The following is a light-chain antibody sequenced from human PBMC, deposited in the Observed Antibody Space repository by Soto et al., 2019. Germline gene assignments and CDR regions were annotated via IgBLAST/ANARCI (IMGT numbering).Light chain of an antibody. V-gene: IGLV1-44*01. CDR2: SDN. Sequence: QAVVTQPPSASGTPGQSVTISCSGSTSNIGENTVNWYQQLPGTAPKLLIYSDNQRPSGVPDRFSGSKSRTSASLVISGLQSEDEAHYYCSAWDDSLDGWVFGGGTKLTVL. CDR1: TSNIGENT. CDR3: SAWDDSLDGWV. J-gene: IGLJ3*02.